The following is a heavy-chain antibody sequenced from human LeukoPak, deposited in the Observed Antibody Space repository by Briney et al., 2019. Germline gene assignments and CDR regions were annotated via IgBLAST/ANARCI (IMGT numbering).Heavy chain of an antibody. J-gene: IGHJ3*02. D-gene: IGHD6-13*01. Sequence: GESLKISCKGSGYSFTSYWIGWVRQMPGKGLEGMGIIYPGDSDSRYSPSFQGQVTISADKSISTAYLQWSSLKASDTAMYYCARTHVGIAAAGTGDAFDIWGQGTMVTVSS. V-gene: IGHV5-51*01. CDR2: IYPGDSDS. CDR1: GYSFTSYW. CDR3: ARTHVGIAAAGTGDAFDI.